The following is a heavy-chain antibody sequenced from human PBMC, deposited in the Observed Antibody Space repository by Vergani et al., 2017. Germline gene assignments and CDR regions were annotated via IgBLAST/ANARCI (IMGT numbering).Heavy chain of an antibody. CDR2: IYPDDSDT. V-gene: IGHV5-51*03. Sequence: EVRLVQSGAEVTTPGESLKISCRGSGYTFITSWIVWVRQMPGKGLEWMGIIYPDDSDTRYSPVFQSQVTISVDKSISTAYLQWGSLKDSDTAMYYCVRGYYSWGPLDSWGQGTLVTVPS. CDR1: GYTFITSW. CDR3: VRGYYSWGPLDS. J-gene: IGHJ4*02. D-gene: IGHD3-3*01.